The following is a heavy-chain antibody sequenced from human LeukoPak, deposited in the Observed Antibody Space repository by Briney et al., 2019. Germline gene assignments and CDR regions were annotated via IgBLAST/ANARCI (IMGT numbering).Heavy chain of an antibody. J-gene: IGHJ6*02. Sequence: PGGSLRLSCAASGFTFSDYHMSWIRQAPGKGLEWVSYISSSGSTIYYADSVKGRFTISRDNAKNSLYLQMNSLRAEDTAVYYCAGHKAVAGFYYYGMDVWGQGTTVTVSS. CDR3: AGHKAVAGFYYYGMDV. D-gene: IGHD6-19*01. V-gene: IGHV3-11*01. CDR1: GFTFSDYH. CDR2: ISSSGSTI.